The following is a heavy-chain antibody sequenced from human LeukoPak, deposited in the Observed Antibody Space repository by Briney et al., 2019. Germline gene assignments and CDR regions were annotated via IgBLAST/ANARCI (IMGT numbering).Heavy chain of an antibody. Sequence: LAGGSLRLSCAASGFTFSSYGMHWVRQAPGKGLEWVAFIRYDGSNKYYADSVKGRFTISRDNSKNTLYLQMNSLRAEDTAVYYCAKDHRAVAGPYYYYGMDVWGQGTTVTVSS. D-gene: IGHD6-19*01. V-gene: IGHV3-30*02. CDR1: GFTFSSYG. J-gene: IGHJ6*02. CDR3: AKDHRAVAGPYYYYGMDV. CDR2: IRYDGSNK.